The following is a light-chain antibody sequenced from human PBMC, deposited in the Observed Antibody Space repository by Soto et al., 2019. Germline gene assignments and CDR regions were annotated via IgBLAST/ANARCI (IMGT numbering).Light chain of an antibody. V-gene: IGKV1-5*01. CDR1: QSISSW. CDR2: DAS. Sequence: DIQMTQSPSTLSAYVGDRVTITCRASQSISSWLAWYQQKPGKAPKLLIFDASSLETGVPSRFSGSGSGTEFTLTISSLQPDDFATYSCQQYFFFPLTFGPGTKVDIQ. CDR3: QQYFFFPLT. J-gene: IGKJ3*01.